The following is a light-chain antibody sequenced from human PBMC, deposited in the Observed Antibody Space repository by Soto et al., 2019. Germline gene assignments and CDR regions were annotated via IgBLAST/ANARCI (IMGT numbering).Light chain of an antibody. CDR1: QTISSW. J-gene: IGKJ5*01. CDR3: QKYNSGLIT. V-gene: IGKV1-5*03. CDR2: KAS. Sequence: DIKMTQSPSTLSGPVGDRTTITCRASQTISSWLAWYQQKPGKAPKLLIYKASTLESGVPSRFSGSGSGTDFTLTISSLQPEDVAIYYCQKYNSGLITFGQGTRLEIK.